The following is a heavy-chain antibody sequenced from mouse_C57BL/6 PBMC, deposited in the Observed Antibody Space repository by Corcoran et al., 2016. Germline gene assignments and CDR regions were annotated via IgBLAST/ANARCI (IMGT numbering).Heavy chain of an antibody. CDR2: IYPRSGNT. V-gene: IGHV1-81*01. CDR1: GYTFTSYG. D-gene: IGHD2-13*01. CDR3: ARSSGDTKMVY. Sequence: QVQLQQSGAELARPGASVKLSCKASGYTFTSYGISWVKQRTGQGLEWIGEIYPRSGNTYYNEKFKGKATLTADKSSSTAYMELRRLTSEDSAVYFCARSSGDTKMVYWGQGTSVTVSS. J-gene: IGHJ4*01.